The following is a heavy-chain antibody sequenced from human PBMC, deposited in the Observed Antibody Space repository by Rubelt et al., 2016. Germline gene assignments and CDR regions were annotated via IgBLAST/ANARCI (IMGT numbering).Heavy chain of an antibody. D-gene: IGHD3-10*01. CDR3: ASLGELSGNDY. CDR2: INHSGST. V-gene: IGHV4-34*01. J-gene: IGHJ4*02. Sequence: QVQLQQWGAGLLKPSETLSLTCAVYGGSFSGYYWSWIRQPPGKGLEWIGEINHSGSTNYNPSLKSRVTISVDTSKNQFSLKLSSVTAADTAVYYCASLGELSGNDYWGQGTLVTVSS. CDR1: GGSFSGYY.